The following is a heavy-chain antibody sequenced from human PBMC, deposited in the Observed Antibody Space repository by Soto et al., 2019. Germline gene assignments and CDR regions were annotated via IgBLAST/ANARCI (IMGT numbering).Heavy chain of an antibody. CDR1: GGSFSGFH. Sequence: ETLSLTCAVYGGSFSGFHWNWIRQPPGKGLEWIGEINHSGSTNYNPSLKSRVTISGDTSKNQFSLQLSSVTAADTAVYYCAREELGHYDFWSGSNWCDPSGQVTLVIV. CDR2: INHSGST. J-gene: IGHJ5*02. CDR3: AREELGHYDFWSGSNWCDP. V-gene: IGHV4-34*01. D-gene: IGHD3-3*01.